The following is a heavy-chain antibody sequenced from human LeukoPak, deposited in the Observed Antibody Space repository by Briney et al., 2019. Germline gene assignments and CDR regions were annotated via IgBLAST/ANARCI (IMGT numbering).Heavy chain of an antibody. J-gene: IGHJ6*02. Sequence: PSETLSLTCTVSGGSISSGDYYWSWIRQPPGKGLEWIGYICYSGSTYYNPSLKSRVTISVDTSKNQFSLKLSSVTAADTAVYYCARDTAMLSTYYYYGMDVWGQGTTVTVSS. CDR3: ARDTAMLSTYYYYGMDV. D-gene: IGHD5-18*01. CDR1: GGSISSGDYY. V-gene: IGHV4-30-4*01. CDR2: ICYSGST.